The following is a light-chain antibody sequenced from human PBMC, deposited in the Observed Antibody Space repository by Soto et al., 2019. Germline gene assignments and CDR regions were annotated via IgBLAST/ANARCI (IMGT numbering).Light chain of an antibody. CDR1: KTLTTIS. J-gene: IGKJ4*01. V-gene: IGKV3-20*01. CDR2: DAS. Sequence: EIVLTQSPGTLSLSPGERVPSSCRASKTLTTISLAWYQQEPGQAPRLLIYDASSRATGIPNRFSGSGSGTDFTLTINKLEPGDSAVYYCQQYGHSPLTFGGGTKVEIK. CDR3: QQYGHSPLT.